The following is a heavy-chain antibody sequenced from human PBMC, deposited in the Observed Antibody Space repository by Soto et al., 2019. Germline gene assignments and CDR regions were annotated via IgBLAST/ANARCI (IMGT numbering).Heavy chain of an antibody. Sequence: PSETLSLTCTVSGGSISRSGSYWAWIRQAPGKGLEWIGSIYYGGSTYYNPSLKSRVTISVDTSRNQFSLHLSSVTAADTAVYYCATDAKEYYASGFPHATDARGPGTMVTVSS. V-gene: IGHV4-39*01. D-gene: IGHD3-10*01. CDR1: GGSISRSGSY. CDR3: ATDAKEYYASGFPHATDA. J-gene: IGHJ3*01. CDR2: IYYGGST.